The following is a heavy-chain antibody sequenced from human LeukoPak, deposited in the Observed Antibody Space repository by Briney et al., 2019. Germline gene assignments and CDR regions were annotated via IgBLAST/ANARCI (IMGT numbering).Heavy chain of an antibody. CDR2: ISPTSTSI. Sequence: HAGGSLRLSCAASGFTFSRYSLNWVRQAPGKGLEWVSYISPTSTSIYYAESLRGRFTVSRDNSKNSMYLQMNSLTAEDTGMYYCARDLYSSDNYWGQGTLVTVSS. CDR1: GFTFSRYS. D-gene: IGHD6-19*01. J-gene: IGHJ4*02. CDR3: ARDLYSSDNY. V-gene: IGHV3-48*01.